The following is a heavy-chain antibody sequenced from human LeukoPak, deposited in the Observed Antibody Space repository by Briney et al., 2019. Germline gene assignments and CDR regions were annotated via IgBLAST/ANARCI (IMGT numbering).Heavy chain of an antibody. Sequence: SETLSLTCAVSGYSISSGYYWGWIRQPPGKGLEWIGYIYYSGSTNYNPSLKSRVTISVDTSKNQFSLKLSSVTAADTAVYYCATLVVTATPDAFDIWGQGTMVTVSS. D-gene: IGHD2-21*02. CDR3: ATLVVTATPDAFDI. V-gene: IGHV4-38-2*01. CDR1: GYSISSGYY. CDR2: IYYSGST. J-gene: IGHJ3*02.